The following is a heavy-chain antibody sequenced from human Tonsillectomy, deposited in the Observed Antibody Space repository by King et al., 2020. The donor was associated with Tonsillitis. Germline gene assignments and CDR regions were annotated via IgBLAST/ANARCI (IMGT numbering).Heavy chain of an antibody. CDR2: IYPGDSDT. V-gene: IGHV5-51*01. Sequence: QLVQSGAEVKKPGESLKISCKGSGYSFTSYWIGWVRQMPGKGLEWMGIIYPGDSDTRYSPSFQGQVTISADKSISTAYLQWSSLKASDTAMYYCARTVEMATNPYYFDYWGQGTLVTVSS. CDR1: GYSFTSYW. J-gene: IGHJ4*02. D-gene: IGHD5-24*01. CDR3: ARTVEMATNPYYFDY.